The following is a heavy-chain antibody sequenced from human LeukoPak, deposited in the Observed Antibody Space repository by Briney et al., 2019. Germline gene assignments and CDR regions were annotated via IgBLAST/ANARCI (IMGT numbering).Heavy chain of an antibody. V-gene: IGHV1-69*04. CDR3: ATEAYLAVAGTWLDY. CDR1: GGTFSSYA. J-gene: IGHJ4*02. Sequence: ASVKVSCKASGGTFSSYAISWVRQAPGQGLEWMGRIIPILGIANYAQKFQGRVTITADKSTSTAYMELSSLRSEDTAVYYCATEAYLAVAGTWLDYWGQGTLVTVSS. D-gene: IGHD6-19*01. CDR2: IIPILGIA.